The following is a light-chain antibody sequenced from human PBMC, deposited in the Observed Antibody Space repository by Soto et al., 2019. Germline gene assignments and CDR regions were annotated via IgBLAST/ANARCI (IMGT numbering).Light chain of an antibody. CDR2: EGS. Sequence: QSALTQPASVSGSPGQSITISCTGTSSDVGSYNLVSWYQQHPGKAPKLMIYEGSKRPSGVSNRFSGSKSANTASLTISGLEAEDEAEYYCCSSAGSMTFVFGGGTKVTVL. V-gene: IGLV2-23*03. J-gene: IGLJ2*01. CDR1: SSDVGSYNL. CDR3: CSSAGSMTFV.